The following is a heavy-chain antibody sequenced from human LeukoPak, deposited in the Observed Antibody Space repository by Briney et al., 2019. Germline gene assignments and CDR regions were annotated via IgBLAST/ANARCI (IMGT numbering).Heavy chain of an antibody. CDR1: GYTFTGYY. CDR3: ARAPYYDILSGYYTHFYYYHGRGV. J-gene: IGHJ6*02. Sequence: ASVKVSCKASGYTFTGYYMHWVRQAPGQGLEWMGRINPNSGGTNYAQKFQGRVTMTRDTSISTAYMELSRLRSDDTAVYYCARAPYYDILSGYYTHFYYYHGRGVWGQGTTVTVSS. CDR2: INPNSGGT. D-gene: IGHD3-9*01. V-gene: IGHV1-2*06.